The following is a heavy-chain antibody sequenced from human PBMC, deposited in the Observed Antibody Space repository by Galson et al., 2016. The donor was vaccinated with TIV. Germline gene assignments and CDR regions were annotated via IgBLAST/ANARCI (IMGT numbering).Heavy chain of an antibody. D-gene: IGHD3-3*02. V-gene: IGHV4-31*03. CDR2: VYYTGTS. J-gene: IGHJ3*01. CDR1: GDSVSNAAYY. Sequence: LSLTCSVSGDSVSNAAYYWTWIRQLPGKGLEWIGNVYYTGTSYYNPSLKSRITMSVDTSKNQFSLKLTSVTAADSALYVCAGEHLPHDSLDVWGQGTGVTVSS. CDR3: AGEHLPHDSLDV.